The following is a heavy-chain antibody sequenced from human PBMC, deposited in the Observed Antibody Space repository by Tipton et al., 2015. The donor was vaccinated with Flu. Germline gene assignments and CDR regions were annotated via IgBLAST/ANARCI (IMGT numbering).Heavy chain of an antibody. J-gene: IGHJ6*02. CDR2: ISAYNGNT. D-gene: IGHD2-21*01. CDR1: GYTFTSYG. Sequence: QLVQSGAEVKKPGASVKVSCKASGYTFTSYGISWVRQAPGQGLEWMGWISAYNGNTNYAQTLQGRVTMTTDTSTSTAYMELRSLRSDDTAVYYCARADVVVIAIEYYYGMDVWGQGTTVTVSS. V-gene: IGHV1-18*01. CDR3: ARADVVVIAIEYYYGMDV.